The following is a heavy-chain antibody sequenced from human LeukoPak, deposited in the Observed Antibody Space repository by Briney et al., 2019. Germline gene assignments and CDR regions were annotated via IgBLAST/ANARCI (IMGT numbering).Heavy chain of an antibody. V-gene: IGHV3-43*02. CDR2: IGGDGGTT. CDR1: GFTFDDYA. D-gene: IGHD3-22*01. CDR3: VKKPHYYDSSGYY. J-gene: IGHJ4*02. Sequence: GGSLRLSCAASGFTFDDYAMHWVRQAPGKGLEWVSLIGGDGGTTYYADSVKGRFTISRDNSKNSLYLQMNSLRTEDTALYYCVKKPHYYDSSGYYWGQGTLVTVSS.